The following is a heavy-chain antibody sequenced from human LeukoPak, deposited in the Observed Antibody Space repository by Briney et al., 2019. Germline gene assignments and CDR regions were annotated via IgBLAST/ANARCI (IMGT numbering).Heavy chain of an antibody. Sequence: PSETLSLTCTVSGGSISSSSYYWGWIRQPPGKGLEWIGNMYYSGSTYYNPSLKSRVTISVDTSKNQFSLTLGSVTAADTAVYYCARVAVVRGWVDYYYMDVWGKGTTVTVSS. CDR2: MYYSGST. CDR1: GGSISSSSYY. CDR3: ARVAVVRGWVDYYYMDV. D-gene: IGHD3-10*01. J-gene: IGHJ6*03. V-gene: IGHV4-39*07.